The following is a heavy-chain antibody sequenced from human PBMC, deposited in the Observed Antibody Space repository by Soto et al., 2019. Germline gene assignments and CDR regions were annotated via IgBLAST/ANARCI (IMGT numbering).Heavy chain of an antibody. D-gene: IGHD2-21*02. Sequence: SETLSLTCTVSGDSIGGVGYWSWIRQFPGRGLEWIGCISSSGSTYYNPALNNRISLSLDTSQNQFSLKLLSVTAADTAIYYCARSGVTGIVIPSHWFDPWGPGTLVTVSS. J-gene: IGHJ5*02. CDR3: ARSGVTGIVIPSHWFDP. CDR1: GDSIGGVGY. CDR2: ISSSGST. V-gene: IGHV4-31*03.